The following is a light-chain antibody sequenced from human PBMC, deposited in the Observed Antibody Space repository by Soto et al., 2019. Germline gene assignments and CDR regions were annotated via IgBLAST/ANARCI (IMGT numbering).Light chain of an antibody. CDR1: QSVSSN. CDR2: GAS. Sequence: IVMTQSTATLSVSPGGRATLSCRASQSVSSNLAWYQQKPGQAPRLLIYGASTRATGIPARFSGSGSGTEFTLTISSLQSEDFAVYYCQQYNNWPRTFGQGTTVDIK. J-gene: IGKJ1*01. CDR3: QQYNNWPRT. V-gene: IGKV3-15*01.